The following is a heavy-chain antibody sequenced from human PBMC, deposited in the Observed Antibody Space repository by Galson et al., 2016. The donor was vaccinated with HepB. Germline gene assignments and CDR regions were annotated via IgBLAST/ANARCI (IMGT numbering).Heavy chain of an antibody. CDR2: ITNSGTI. D-gene: IGHD1-26*01. CDR1: GFSFDSYG. V-gene: IGHV4-34*01. Sequence: LRLSCAASGFSFDSYGMHWVRQAPGKGLEWIGEITNSGTINYSPSLKSRVTISADTSKNQFSLKVSSVTAADTAMYYCARGIYSGNYLDYWGQGTLVTVSS. CDR3: ARGIYSGNYLDY. J-gene: IGHJ4*02.